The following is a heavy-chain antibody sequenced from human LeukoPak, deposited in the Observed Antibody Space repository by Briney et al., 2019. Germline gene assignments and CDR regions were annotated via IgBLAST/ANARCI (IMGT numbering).Heavy chain of an antibody. V-gene: IGHV3-21*01. Sequence: PGGSLRLSCAASGFTFSSYSMNWVRQAPGKGLEWVSSISSSSSYIYYADSVKGRFTIPRDNAKNSLYLQMNSLRAEDTAVYYCARGVAGGYGFFDYWGQGTLVTVSS. J-gene: IGHJ4*02. D-gene: IGHD5-12*01. CDR3: ARGVAGGYGFFDY. CDR2: ISSSSSYI. CDR1: GFTFSSYS.